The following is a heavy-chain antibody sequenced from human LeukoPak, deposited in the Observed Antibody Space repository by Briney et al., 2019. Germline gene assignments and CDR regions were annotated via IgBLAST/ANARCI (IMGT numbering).Heavy chain of an antibody. J-gene: IGHJ4*02. V-gene: IGHV1-2*02. Sequence: ASVKVSCKASGYTFTGYYMHWVRQAPGQGLEWMGWINPNSGGTNYAQKFQGRVTMTRDTSISTAYMELSRLRSDDTAVYYCARGSGSHRKINFDYWGQGTLVTVSS. CDR1: GYTFTGYY. CDR2: INPNSGGT. CDR3: ARGSGSHRKINFDY. D-gene: IGHD1-26*01.